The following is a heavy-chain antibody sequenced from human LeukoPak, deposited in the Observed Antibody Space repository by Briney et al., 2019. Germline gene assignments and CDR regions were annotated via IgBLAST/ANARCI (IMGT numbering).Heavy chain of an antibody. CDR2: ISSSGSTI. V-gene: IGHV3-48*04. J-gene: IGHJ4*02. Sequence: GGTLRLSCAASGFTLRSYGMNWVRQAPGKGLEWVSYISSSGSTIYYADSVKGRFTISRDNAKNSLYLQMNSLRAEDTAVYYCARDRIAVAPLDYWGQGTLVTVSS. CDR1: GFTLRSYG. CDR3: ARDRIAVAPLDY. D-gene: IGHD6-19*01.